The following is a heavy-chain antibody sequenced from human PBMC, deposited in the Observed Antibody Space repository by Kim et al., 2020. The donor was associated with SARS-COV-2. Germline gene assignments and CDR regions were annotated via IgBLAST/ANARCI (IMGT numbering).Heavy chain of an antibody. CDR3: ARRGVIWRGNWFDP. Sequence: SVKVSCKASGGTFSSYAISWVRQAPGQGLEWMGGIIPIFGTANYAQKFQGRVTITADESTSTAYMELSSLRSEDTAVYYCARRGVIWRGNWFDPWAQGTLVTVSS. D-gene: IGHD3-10*01. CDR1: GGTFSSYA. CDR2: IIPIFGTA. J-gene: IGHJ5*02. V-gene: IGHV1-69*13.